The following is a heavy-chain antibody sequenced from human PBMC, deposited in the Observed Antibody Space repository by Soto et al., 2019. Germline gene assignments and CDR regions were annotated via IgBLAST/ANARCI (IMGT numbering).Heavy chain of an antibody. V-gene: IGHV4-34*01. D-gene: IGHD3-10*01. CDR3: ARRLDVKVRGVSILRYYYYGMDV. J-gene: IGHJ6*02. CDR1: GGSFSGYY. CDR2: INHSGST. Sequence: SETLSLTCAVYGGSFSGYYWSWIRQPPGKGMAWIGEINHSGSTNYNPSLKSRVTISVDTSKNQFSLKLSSVTAADTAVSYCARRLDVKVRGVSILRYYYYGMDVWGQGTTVTVSS.